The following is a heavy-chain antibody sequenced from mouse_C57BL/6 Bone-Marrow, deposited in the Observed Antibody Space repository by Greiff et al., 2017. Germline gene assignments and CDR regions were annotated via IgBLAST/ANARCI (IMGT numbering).Heavy chain of an antibody. CDR3: ARDKYNYGFDY. V-gene: IGHV5-16*01. CDR1: GFTFSDYY. CDR2: INYDGSST. Sequence: EVMLVESEGGLVQPGSSMKLSCTASGFTFSDYYMAWVRQVPEKGLEWVANINYDGSSTYYLDSLKSRFIISRDNAKNILYLQMSSLKSEDTATYYCARDKYNYGFDYWGQGTTLTVSS. D-gene: IGHD1-1*01. J-gene: IGHJ2*01.